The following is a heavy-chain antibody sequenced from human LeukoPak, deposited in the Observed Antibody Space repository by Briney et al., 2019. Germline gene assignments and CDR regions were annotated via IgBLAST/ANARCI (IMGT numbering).Heavy chain of an antibody. CDR1: GVTLRDYY. D-gene: IGHD2-15*01. V-gene: IGHV3-11*01. CDR3: ASVVGVSLTIRCDL. Sequence: PGGSLRLSCQASGVTLRDYYMSWIRQAPGKGLEWIAYISGPGYPIYHADSVKGRFTISRDNAERSLYLQMNSLRVEDTAVYYCASVVGVSLTIRCDLWGPGTLVTVSS. J-gene: IGHJ5*02. CDR2: ISGPGYPI.